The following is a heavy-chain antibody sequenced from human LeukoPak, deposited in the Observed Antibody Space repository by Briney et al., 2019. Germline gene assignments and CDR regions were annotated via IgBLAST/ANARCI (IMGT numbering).Heavy chain of an antibody. D-gene: IGHD3-10*01. Sequence: GGSLRLSCAASGFTFSSYGMHWVRQAPGKGLEWVAFVRYDGTNKYYADSVKGRFTISRDNSKNTLYLHMKSLRAEDTAVYYCARDMFTKVRGVPDYWGQGTLVTVSS. CDR1: GFTFSSYG. CDR3: ARDMFTKVRGVPDY. J-gene: IGHJ4*02. CDR2: VRYDGTNK. V-gene: IGHV3-30*02.